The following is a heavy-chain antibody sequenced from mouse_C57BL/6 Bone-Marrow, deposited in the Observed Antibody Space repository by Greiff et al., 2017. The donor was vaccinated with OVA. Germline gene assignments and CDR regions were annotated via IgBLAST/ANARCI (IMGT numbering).Heavy chain of an antibody. CDR1: GFSFTSYG. Sequence: QVQLQQPGPGLVQPSQSLSITCTVSGFSFTSYGVHWVRQSPGKGLEWLGVIWCGGCTACNAAFISRLSISKDNSKSQVFFKMNRLQADDTAIYYCARPFLLGYAMDDWGQGTSVTVSS. D-gene: IGHD2-10*01. CDR3: ARPFLLGYAMDD. J-gene: IGHJ4*01. V-gene: IGHV2-2*01. CDR2: IWCGGCT.